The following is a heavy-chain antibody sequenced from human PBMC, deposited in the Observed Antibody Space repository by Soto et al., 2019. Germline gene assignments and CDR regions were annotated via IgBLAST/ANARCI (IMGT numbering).Heavy chain of an antibody. CDR3: AKPLAHGIVRGTGIDS. CDR1: GFTFSSYA. CDR2: INEAGDDT. Sequence: EVQLLESGGGLVQPGGSLRLSCEASGFTFSSYAMKWVRQAPGKGLEWVSSINEAGDDTYYANSVRGRFTISRDNSKNTLNLQMNSLRAEDTATYCCAKPLAHGIVRGTGIDSWGQGTLVTVSS. J-gene: IGHJ4*02. D-gene: IGHD1-26*01. V-gene: IGHV3-23*01.